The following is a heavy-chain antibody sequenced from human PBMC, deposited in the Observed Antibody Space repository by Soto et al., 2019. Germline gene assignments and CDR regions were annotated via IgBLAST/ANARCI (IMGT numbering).Heavy chain of an antibody. CDR1: GYTFTSYC. CDR2: ISAYNGNT. Sequence: ASVKVSCKASGYTFTSYCISWVRQAPGQGLEWMGWISAYNGNTNYAQKLQGRVTMTTDTSTSTAYMEPRSLRSDDTAVYYCARVCYDHVWGSHRYGPYFAYWGQGTLVTVSS. J-gene: IGHJ4*02. V-gene: IGHV1-18*01. CDR3: ARVCYDHVWGSHRYGPYFAY. D-gene: IGHD3-16*02.